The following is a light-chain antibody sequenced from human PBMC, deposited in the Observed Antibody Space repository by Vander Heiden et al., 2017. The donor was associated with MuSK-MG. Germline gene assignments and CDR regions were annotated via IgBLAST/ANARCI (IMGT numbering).Light chain of an antibody. J-gene: IGLJ2*01. CDR1: NIGSKN. CDR2: RDS. V-gene: IGLV3-9*01. CDR3: QVWDSRVV. Sequence: SYELTQPLSVSVALGQTARITCGGNNIGSKNVHWYQQKPGQAPVLVIYRDSNRPSGIPERFSGSNSGNTATLTISRAQAGDEADYYCQVWDSRVVFGGGTKLIVL.